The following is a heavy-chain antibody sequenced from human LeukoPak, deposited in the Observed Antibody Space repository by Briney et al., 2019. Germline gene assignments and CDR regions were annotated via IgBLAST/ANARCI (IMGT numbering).Heavy chain of an antibody. V-gene: IGHV3-66*01. CDR1: GFTVSSNY. J-gene: IGHJ4*02. CDR3: AARNPDILTGYLSGGPMYYFDY. D-gene: IGHD3-9*01. CDR2: IYSGGST. Sequence: GGSLRLSCAASGFTVSSNYMSWVRQAPGKGLEWVSVIYSGGSTYYADSVKDRFTISRDNSKNTLYLQMNSLRAEDTAVYYCAARNPDILTGYLSGGPMYYFDYWGQGTLVTVSS.